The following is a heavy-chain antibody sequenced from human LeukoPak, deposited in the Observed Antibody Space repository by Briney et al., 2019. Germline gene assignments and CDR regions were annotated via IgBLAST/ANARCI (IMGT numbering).Heavy chain of an antibody. Sequence: SVKVSCKASGGTFSSYAISWVRQAPGQGLEWMGGIIPIFGTANYAQKFQGRVTITADESTSTAYMELSSPRSEDTAVYYCARVWRGYSSGYYFDYWGQGTLVTVSS. D-gene: IGHD3-22*01. CDR2: IIPIFGTA. J-gene: IGHJ4*02. V-gene: IGHV1-69*13. CDR3: ARVWRGYSSGYYFDY. CDR1: GGTFSSYA.